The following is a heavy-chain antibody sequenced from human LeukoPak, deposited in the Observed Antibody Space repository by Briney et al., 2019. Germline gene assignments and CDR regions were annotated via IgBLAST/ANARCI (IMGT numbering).Heavy chain of an antibody. CDR1: GGSFSGYY. D-gene: IGHD3-3*01. V-gene: IGHV4-34*01. Sequence: SETLSLTCAVYGGSFSGYYWSWIRKPPGKGLEWIGEINHSGSTNYNPSLKSRVTISVDTSKNQLSLKLNSVTAADTAVYYCAREGSITIFGVVSNWFDPWGQGTLVTVSP. CDR2: INHSGST. J-gene: IGHJ5*02. CDR3: AREGSITIFGVVSNWFDP.